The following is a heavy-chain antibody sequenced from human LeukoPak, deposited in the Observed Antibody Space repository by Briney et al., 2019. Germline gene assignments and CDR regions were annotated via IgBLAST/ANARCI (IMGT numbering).Heavy chain of an antibody. J-gene: IGHJ4*02. V-gene: IGHV3-21*01. CDR3: ARESPEWSYFDY. Sequence: GGSLRLSCAASGFTFTSYTMNWVRQAPGKGLEWVSSIRSSSNYIYYADSVKGRFTISRDNAKNSLYLQMNSLRAEDTALYYCARESPEWSYFDYWGQGTLVTVSS. CDR1: GFTFTSYT. CDR2: IRSSSNYI. D-gene: IGHD2-8*01.